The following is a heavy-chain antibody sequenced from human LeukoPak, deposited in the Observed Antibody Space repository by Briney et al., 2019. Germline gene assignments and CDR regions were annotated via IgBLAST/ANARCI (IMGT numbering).Heavy chain of an antibody. CDR1: GITVSSNY. V-gene: IGHV3-53*01. CDR2: ISSGGST. D-gene: IGHD3-22*01. Sequence: GGSLRLSCAASGITVSSNYMSWVRQAPGKGLEWVSVISSGGSTYYADSVKGRFTISRDNSKNTLYLQMNSLRAEDTAVYYCARDPRYCDSSVVDYWGQGTLVTVSS. CDR3: ARDPRYCDSSVVDY. J-gene: IGHJ4*02.